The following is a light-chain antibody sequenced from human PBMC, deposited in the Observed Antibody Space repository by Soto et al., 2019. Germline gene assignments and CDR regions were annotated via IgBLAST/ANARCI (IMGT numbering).Light chain of an antibody. CDR3: AAWDDSLNGLI. Sequence: QSVLTQPPSASGTPGQRVTISCSGSSSNIGTNPVNWYQQLPGTAPKLLIHTDNQRPSGVPDRFSGSKSGTSASLAISGLQSEDEADYYCAAWDDSLNGLIFGGGTKLTVL. CDR2: TDN. J-gene: IGLJ2*01. V-gene: IGLV1-44*01. CDR1: SSNIGTNP.